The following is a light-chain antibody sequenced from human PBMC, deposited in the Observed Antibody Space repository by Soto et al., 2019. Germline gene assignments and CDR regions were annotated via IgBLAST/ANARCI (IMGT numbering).Light chain of an antibody. Sequence: EIVLTQSPATLSLSPGERATLSCRASQSISNNFAWYQQKPGQAPRLLIYDASNRATGIPARFSGSGSGTDVTLTISSLETEDFAVYYCQQRSNWPLTFGGGTKVEIK. V-gene: IGKV3-11*01. CDR3: QQRSNWPLT. CDR1: QSISNN. CDR2: DAS. J-gene: IGKJ4*01.